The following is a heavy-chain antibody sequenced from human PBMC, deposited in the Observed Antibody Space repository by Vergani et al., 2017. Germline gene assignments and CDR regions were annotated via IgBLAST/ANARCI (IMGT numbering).Heavy chain of an antibody. CDR1: GGSISSYY. J-gene: IGHJ4*02. D-gene: IGHD1-26*01. Sequence: QVQLQESGPGLVKPSETLSLTCTVSGGSISSYYWSWIRQPPGKGLEWIGYIYYSGSTNYNPSLKSRVTISVDTSKNQFSLKLSSVTAADTAVYYCARGTGGALYYWGQGTLVTVSS. CDR2: IYYSGST. CDR3: ARGTGGALYY. V-gene: IGHV4-59*01.